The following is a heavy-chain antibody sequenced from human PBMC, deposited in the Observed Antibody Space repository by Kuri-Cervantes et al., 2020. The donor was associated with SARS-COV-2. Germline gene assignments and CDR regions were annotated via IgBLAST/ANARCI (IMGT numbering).Heavy chain of an antibody. CDR3: ARHCIAAAGTPFDY. V-gene: IGHV4-30-4*08. D-gene: IGHD6-13*01. CDR1: GGSISSGDYY. CDR2: IYYSGST. Sequence: SCTVSGGSISSGDYYWSWIRQPPGKGLEWIGYIYYSGSTYYNPSLKSRVTISVDTSKNQFSLKLSSVTAADTAVYYCARHCIAAAGTPFDYWGQGTLVTVSS. J-gene: IGHJ4*02.